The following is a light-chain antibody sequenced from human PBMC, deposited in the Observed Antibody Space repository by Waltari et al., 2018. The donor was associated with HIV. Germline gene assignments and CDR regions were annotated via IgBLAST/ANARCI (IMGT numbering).Light chain of an antibody. CDR2: QDE. CDR3: QAWDSSTVL. Sequence: SHELTQPPSVSVSPGQPASITCSGDYLGDKYASWYQQKPGQSPVRVIYQDEKRPSGFPWRVSGSNAGSTATLTIVWTEAMDEADYYCQAWDSSTVLVGGGTKLTVL. V-gene: IGLV3-1*01. CDR1: YLGDKY. J-gene: IGLJ2*01.